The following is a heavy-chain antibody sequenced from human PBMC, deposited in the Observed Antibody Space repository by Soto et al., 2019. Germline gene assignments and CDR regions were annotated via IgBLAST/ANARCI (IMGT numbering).Heavy chain of an antibody. CDR2: ISGSCGST. CDR3: AKHGPPMTTVTTFYYGMDV. CDR1: GFTISSYA. D-gene: IGHD4-4*01. V-gene: IGHV3-23*01. Sequence: GGSLRLSYAASGFTISSYAMSWVRQDPGKGLEWVSAISGSCGSTYYADSVKGRFTISRDNSKNTLYLQMNSLRAEDTAVYYCAKHGPPMTTVTTFYYGMDVWGQGTTVTVSS. J-gene: IGHJ6*02.